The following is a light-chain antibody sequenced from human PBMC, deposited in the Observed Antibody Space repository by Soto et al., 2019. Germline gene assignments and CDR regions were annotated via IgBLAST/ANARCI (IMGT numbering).Light chain of an antibody. CDR2: AAS. Sequence: EIVMTQSPATLSVSPGERATLPCRASQSISSNLAWYQQKPGQAPRLLIYAASTRATGIPARFSGSGSGTDFTLTISSLQSEDFAVYYCQQYDNWPWTFGQGTKVDI. CDR1: QSISSN. CDR3: QQYDNWPWT. J-gene: IGKJ1*01. V-gene: IGKV3-15*01.